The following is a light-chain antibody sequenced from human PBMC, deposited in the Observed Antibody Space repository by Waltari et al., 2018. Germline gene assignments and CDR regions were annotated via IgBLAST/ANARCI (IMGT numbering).Light chain of an antibody. V-gene: IGLV1-47*01. CDR1: SSSLANHS. CDR3: AVWDDSLSAWV. J-gene: IGLJ3*02. CDR2: RNS. Sequence: QSVPTQPPSASGTPGQRVTMSCSGGSSSLANHSVLWYQQAPGAAPRLLIDRNSQRPSGVPDRFSGSKSGTSASLAISGLRSDDEADYYCAVWDDSLSAWVFGGGTRVTVL.